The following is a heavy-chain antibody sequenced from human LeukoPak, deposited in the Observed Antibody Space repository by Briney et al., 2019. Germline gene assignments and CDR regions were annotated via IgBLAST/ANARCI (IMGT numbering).Heavy chain of an antibody. J-gene: IGHJ4*02. Sequence: PGGSLRLSCAASGFTFSSYAMSWVRQAPGKGLEWVSAISGSGGSTYYADSVKGRFTISRDNSKNTLYLQINSLRAEGTAVYYFAKAEGLHYGSGIYWGQGTLVTVSS. CDR2: ISGSGGST. V-gene: IGHV3-23*01. CDR3: AKAEGLHYGSGIY. CDR1: GFTFSSYA. D-gene: IGHD3-10*01.